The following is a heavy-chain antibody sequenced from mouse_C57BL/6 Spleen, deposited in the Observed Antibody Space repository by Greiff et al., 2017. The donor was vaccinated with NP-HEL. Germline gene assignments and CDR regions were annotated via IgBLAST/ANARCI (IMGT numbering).Heavy chain of an antibody. CDR1: GYTFTDYN. D-gene: IGHD1-1*01. J-gene: IGHJ3*01. V-gene: IGHV1-22*01. CDR3: ARAGDYYGSSSSFAY. CDR2: INPNNGGT. Sequence: EVQLQQSGPELVKPGASVKMSCKASGYTFTDYNMHWVKQSHGKSLEWIGYINPNNGGTSYNQKFKGKATLTVNKSSSTAYMELRSLTSEDSAVYYWARAGDYYGSSSSFAYWGQGTLVTVSA.